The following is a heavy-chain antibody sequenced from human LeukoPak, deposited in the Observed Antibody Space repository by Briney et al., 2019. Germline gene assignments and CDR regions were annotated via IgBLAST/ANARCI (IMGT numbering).Heavy chain of an antibody. CDR2: ISGNTIYT. Sequence: GGSLRLSCAASGFTFSTYSMNWVRQAPGKGLEWVSSISGNTIYTYYADSVEGHFTISRDNAKNSLFLQMNSLRAADTAVYYCARGAPGSTAFYFWGQRTLVTVAS. CDR3: ARGAPGSTAFYF. V-gene: IGHV3-21*01. D-gene: IGHD1-1*01. J-gene: IGHJ4*02. CDR1: GFTFSTYS.